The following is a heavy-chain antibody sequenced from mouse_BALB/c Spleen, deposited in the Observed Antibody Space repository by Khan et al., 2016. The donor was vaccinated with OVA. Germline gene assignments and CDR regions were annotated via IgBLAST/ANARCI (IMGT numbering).Heavy chain of an antibody. V-gene: IGHV9-3*02. D-gene: IGHD2-3*01. CDR1: GYTFTNYG. CDR2: INTNTGEP. Sequence: QIQLVQPGPELKKPGETVKISCKASGYTFTNYGMNWVKQAPGKVLKWMGWINTNTGEPTYAEEFKGRFAFSLETSASTAYLQINNLKNEDTATYFCARSRWLLPAMDYWGQGTSVTVSS. CDR3: ARSRWLLPAMDY. J-gene: IGHJ4*01.